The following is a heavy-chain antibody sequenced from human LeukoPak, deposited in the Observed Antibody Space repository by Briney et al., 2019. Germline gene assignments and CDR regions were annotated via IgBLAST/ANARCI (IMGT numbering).Heavy chain of an antibody. CDR2: ITGNGATR. CDR1: GLTLSAYA. J-gene: IGHJ5*02. Sequence: GGSLRLSCAAPGLTLSAYAVTWVRQAPGKGLEWVSSITGNGATRVYSDSAKGRITTSWDNSKNMVYLQLNSLRVEDTALYYCTKDPNGDYIGAFDAWGQGTLVTVSS. D-gene: IGHD4-17*01. CDR3: TKDPNGDYIGAFDA. V-gene: IGHV3-23*01.